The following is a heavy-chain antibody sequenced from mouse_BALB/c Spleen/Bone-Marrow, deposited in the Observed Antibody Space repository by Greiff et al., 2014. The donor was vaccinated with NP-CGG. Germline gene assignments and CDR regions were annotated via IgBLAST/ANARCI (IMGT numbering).Heavy chain of an antibody. CDR2: IYPGGGYT. CDR3: ARRGTGVDY. J-gene: IGHJ2*01. V-gene: IGHV1-63*02. Sequence: QVQLKQSGAELVRPGTSVKISCKASGYTFTNYWLGWVKQRPGHGLEWIGDIYPGGGYTNYNEKFKGKATLTADTSSSTAYMQXXXLTSEDSAVYCCARRGTGVDYWGQGTTLTVSS. D-gene: IGHD4-1*01. CDR1: GYTFTNYW.